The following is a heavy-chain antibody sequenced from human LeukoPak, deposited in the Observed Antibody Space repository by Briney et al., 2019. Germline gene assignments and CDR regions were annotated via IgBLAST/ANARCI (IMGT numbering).Heavy chain of an antibody. J-gene: IGHJ5*02. CDR2: ISYDGSNK. CDR3: ARDHMTTVTTRWFDP. CDR1: GFTFSSYA. V-gene: IGHV3-30*04. D-gene: IGHD4-17*01. Sequence: GGSLRLSCAASGFTFSSYAMHWVRQAPGKGLEWVAVISYDGSNKYYADSVKGRFTISRDNSKNTLYLQMHCLRAEDTAVYYCARDHMTTVTTRWFDPWGQGTLVTVSS.